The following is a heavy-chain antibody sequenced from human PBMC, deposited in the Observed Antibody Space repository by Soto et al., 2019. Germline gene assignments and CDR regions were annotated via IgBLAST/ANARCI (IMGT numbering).Heavy chain of an antibody. D-gene: IGHD2-2*01. Sequence: SETLSLTCTVSGGSISSSSYYWGWIRQPPGKGLEWIGSIYYSGSTYYNPSLKRRVTISVDTSKNHFSLKLSSVPAADTAVYYCARSPQGGVVVPAAIFFDYWGQGTLVTVSS. J-gene: IGHJ4*02. CDR3: ARSPQGGVVVPAAIFFDY. CDR2: IYYSGST. CDR1: GGSISSSSYY. V-gene: IGHV4-39*01.